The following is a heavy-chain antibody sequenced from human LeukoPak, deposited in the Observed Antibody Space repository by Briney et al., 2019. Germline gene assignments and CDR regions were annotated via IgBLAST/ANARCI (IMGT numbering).Heavy chain of an antibody. J-gene: IGHJ5*02. CDR3: ARDSHCSGGSCYGGERFDP. CDR1: GYTFTSYD. D-gene: IGHD2-15*01. Sequence: ASVKVSCKASGYTFTSYDINWVRQATGQGLEWMGWMNPNSGNTGYAQKFQGRVTMTRNTSISTAYMELRSLRSDDTAVYYCARDSHCSGGSCYGGERFDPWGQGTLVTVSS. CDR2: MNPNSGNT. V-gene: IGHV1-8*01.